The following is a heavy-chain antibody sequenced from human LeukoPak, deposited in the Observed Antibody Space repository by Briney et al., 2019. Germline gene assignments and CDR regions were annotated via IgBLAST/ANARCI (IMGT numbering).Heavy chain of an antibody. Sequence: GGSLSLSCAASGFTFSNSWMYWVRQTTDKGLVWVSRIKYDGSSTVYADSVKGRFTIYRDNAKNTLDLQMNSLRAEDTAVYYCARGGPYSSSSLDYWGQGTLVTVSS. V-gene: IGHV3-74*01. CDR1: GFTFSNSW. J-gene: IGHJ4*02. CDR3: ARGGPYSSSSLDY. D-gene: IGHD6-6*01. CDR2: IKYDGSST.